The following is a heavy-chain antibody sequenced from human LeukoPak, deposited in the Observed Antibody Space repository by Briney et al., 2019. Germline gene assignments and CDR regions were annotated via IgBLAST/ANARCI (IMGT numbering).Heavy chain of an antibody. J-gene: IGHJ4*02. CDR2: ISGSGGST. Sequence: GGSLRLSCAASGFTFSSYAMSWVRQAPGKGLEWVSAISGSGGSTYHADSVKGRFTISRDNSKNTLYLQMNSLRAEDTAVYYCAKGSWIQLWLIDYWGQGTLVTVSS. D-gene: IGHD5-18*01. V-gene: IGHV3-23*01. CDR3: AKGSWIQLWLIDY. CDR1: GFTFSSYA.